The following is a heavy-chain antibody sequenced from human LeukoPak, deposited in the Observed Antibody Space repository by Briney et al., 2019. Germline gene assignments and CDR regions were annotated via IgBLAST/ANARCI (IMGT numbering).Heavy chain of an antibody. CDR2: IYYSGST. CDR1: GGSISSYY. D-gene: IGHD3-22*01. CDR3: ALVYYDSSGPYFQH. Sequence: SETLSLTCTVSGGSISSYYWSWIRQPPGKGLEWIGYIYYSGSTYYNPSLKSRVTISVDTSKNQFSLKLSSVTAADTAVYYCALVYYDSSGPYFQHWGQGTLVTVSS. J-gene: IGHJ1*01. V-gene: IGHV4-59*08.